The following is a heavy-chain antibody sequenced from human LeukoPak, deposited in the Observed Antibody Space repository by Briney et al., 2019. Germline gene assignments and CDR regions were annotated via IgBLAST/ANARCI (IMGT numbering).Heavy chain of an antibody. V-gene: IGHV4-34*01. CDR3: ARFLGAPTLFDY. CDR1: GGSFSGYY. Sequence: PSETLSLTCAVYGGSFSGYYRSWIRQPPGRGLEWIGEINHSGSTNYNPSLKSRVTISVDTSKNQFSLKLSSVTAADTAVYYCARFLGAPTLFDYWGQGTLVTVSS. CDR2: INHSGST. D-gene: IGHD1-26*01. J-gene: IGHJ4*02.